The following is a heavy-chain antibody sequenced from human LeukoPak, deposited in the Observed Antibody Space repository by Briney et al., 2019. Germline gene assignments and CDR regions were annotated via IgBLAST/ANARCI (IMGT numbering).Heavy chain of an antibody. D-gene: IGHD3-22*01. CDR3: ARRTSYYYDSSGYPFDY. V-gene: IGHV4-34*01. J-gene: IGHJ4*02. CDR2: INHSGST. CDR1: GGSFSGYY. Sequence: SETLSLTCAVYGGSFSGYYWSWVRQPPGKGLEWIGEINHSGSTNYNPSLKSRVTISVDTSKNQFSLKLSSVTAADTAMYYCARRTSYYYDSSGYPFDYWGQGTLVTVSS.